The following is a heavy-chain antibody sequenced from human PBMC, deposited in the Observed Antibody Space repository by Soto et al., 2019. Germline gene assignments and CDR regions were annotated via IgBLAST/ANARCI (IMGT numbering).Heavy chain of an antibody. Sequence: SETLSLTCAVSGGSISSGDYHWSWIRQPPGKGLEWIGYIYYSGSTYYNPSLKSRGTISVDTSKNQFSLKLSSVTAADTAXYYCAREFVVATPTTYYYYGMDVWGQGTTVTVSS. V-gene: IGHV4-30-4*01. CDR3: AREFVVATPTTYYYYGMDV. CDR1: GGSISSGDYH. CDR2: IYYSGST. D-gene: IGHD5-12*01. J-gene: IGHJ6*02.